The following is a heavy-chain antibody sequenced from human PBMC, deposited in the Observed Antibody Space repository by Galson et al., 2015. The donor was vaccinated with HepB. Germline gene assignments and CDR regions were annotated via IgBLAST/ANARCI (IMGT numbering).Heavy chain of an antibody. D-gene: IGHD4-17*01. CDR2: IDPSDSYT. CDR3: ARQGGDHEKVHYYYYGMDV. CDR1: GYSFTSYW. V-gene: IGHV5-10-1*01. J-gene: IGHJ6*02. Sequence: QSGAEVKKPGESLRISCKGSGYSFTSYWISWVRQMPGKGLEWMGRIDPSDSYTNYSPSFQGHVTISADKSISTAYLQWSSLKASDTAMYYCARQGGDHEKVHYYYYGMDVWGQGTTVTVSS.